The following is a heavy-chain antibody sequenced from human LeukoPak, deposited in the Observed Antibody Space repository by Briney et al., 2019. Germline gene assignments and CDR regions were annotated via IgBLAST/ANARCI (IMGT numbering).Heavy chain of an antibody. J-gene: IGHJ4*02. CDR3: ARSYYDFWSGYYTSLDY. Sequence: SETLSLTCTVSGGSISSSSYYWGWIRPPPGKGLEWIGSIYYSGSTYYNPSLKSRVTISVDTSKNQFSLKLSSVTAADTAVYYCARSYYDFWSGYYTSLDYWGQGALVTVSS. D-gene: IGHD3-3*01. V-gene: IGHV4-39*01. CDR1: GGSISSSSYY. CDR2: IYYSGST.